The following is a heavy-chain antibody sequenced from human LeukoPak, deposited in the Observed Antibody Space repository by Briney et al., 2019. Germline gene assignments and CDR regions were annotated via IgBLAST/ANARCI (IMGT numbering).Heavy chain of an antibody. J-gene: IGHJ6*02. D-gene: IGHD3-10*01. CDR1: GFTVSSNY. CDR2: IYSGGST. CDR3: ARVWFGDVAHYGMDV. V-gene: IGHV3-66*01. Sequence: GGSLRLSCAASGFTVSSNYMSWVRQAPGKGLEWVSVIYSGGSTYYADSVKGRFTISRDNSKNTLYLQMNSLRAEDTAVYYCARVWFGDVAHYGMDVWGQGTTVTVSS.